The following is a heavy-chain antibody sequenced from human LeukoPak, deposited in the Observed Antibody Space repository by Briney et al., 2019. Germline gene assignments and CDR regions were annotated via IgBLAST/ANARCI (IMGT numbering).Heavy chain of an antibody. CDR1: GFTFSSYA. V-gene: IGHV3-33*08. J-gene: IGHJ6*02. CDR2: IWYDGSNK. D-gene: IGHD3-10*01. CDR3: AREGYYGSGSLPYYYYGMDV. Sequence: PGRSLRLSCAASGFTFSSYAMHWVRQAPGKGLEWVAVIWYDGSNKYYADSVKGRFTISRDNSKNTLYLQMNSLRAEDTAVYYCAREGYYGSGSLPYYYYGMDVWGQGTTVTVSS.